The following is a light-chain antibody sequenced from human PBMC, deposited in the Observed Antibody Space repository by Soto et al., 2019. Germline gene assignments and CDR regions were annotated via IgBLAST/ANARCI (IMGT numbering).Light chain of an antibody. CDR2: RAS. CDR3: QQYNNWPQT. Sequence: EIVMTQSPATLSVSPGGRSTLSCMAIQSVSSNLAWYQQKPGQAPRLLIYRASTRATGIPARFSGSGSGTEFTLTISSLQSEDFAIYYCQQYNNWPQTFGQGTKVDIK. CDR1: QSVSSN. V-gene: IGKV3-15*01. J-gene: IGKJ1*01.